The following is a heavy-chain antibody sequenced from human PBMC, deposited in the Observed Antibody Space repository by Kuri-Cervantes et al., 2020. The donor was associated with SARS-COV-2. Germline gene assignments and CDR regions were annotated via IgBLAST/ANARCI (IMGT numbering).Heavy chain of an antibody. CDR2: IGGSGGST. D-gene: IGHD3-3*01. J-gene: IGHJ6*02. CDR1: GCTFSRYA. V-gene: IGHV3-23*01. Sequence: GESLKSSCEASGCTFSRYAMSWVRQAPGKGLEWVSAIGGSGGSTYYADSVKGQFTISRDNSKNTLYLQMNRLTAEDAAVYYCAKGPYYDFWRGYYTTGLFDYYGMDVWGQGTTVTVS. CDR3: AKGPYYDFWRGYYTTGLFDYYGMDV.